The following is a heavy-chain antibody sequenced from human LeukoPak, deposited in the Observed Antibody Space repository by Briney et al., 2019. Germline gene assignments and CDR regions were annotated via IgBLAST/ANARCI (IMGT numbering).Heavy chain of an antibody. CDR3: ARTGGGESDGDYDSDYYYYYMDV. Sequence: ASVKVSCKVSGYTFTDYYMHWVQQAPGKGLEWMGLVDPEDGETIYAEKFQGRVTITADTSTDTAYMELSSLRSEDTAVYYCARTGGGESDGDYDSDYYYYYMDVWGKGTTVTVSS. D-gene: IGHD4-17*01. V-gene: IGHV1-69-2*01. CDR1: GYTFTDYY. CDR2: VDPEDGET. J-gene: IGHJ6*03.